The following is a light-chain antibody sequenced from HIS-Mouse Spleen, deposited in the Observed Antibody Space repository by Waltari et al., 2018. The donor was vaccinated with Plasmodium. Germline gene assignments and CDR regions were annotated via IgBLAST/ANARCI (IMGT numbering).Light chain of an antibody. CDR2: EVS. J-gene: IGLJ2*01. Sequence: QSALTQPPSASGSPGQSVTISCTGTSSAVGGYNYVSWYQQHPGKAPKLMIYEVSKRPSGVPYRFSGCKSGNTASLTVSGRQAEDEADYYCSSYAGSNNLVFGGGTKLTVL. CDR1: SSAVGGYNY. V-gene: IGLV2-8*01. CDR3: SSYAGSNNLV.